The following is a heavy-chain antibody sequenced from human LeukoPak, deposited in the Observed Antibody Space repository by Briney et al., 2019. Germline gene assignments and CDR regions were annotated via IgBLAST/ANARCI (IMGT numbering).Heavy chain of an antibody. J-gene: IGHJ5*02. CDR1: GESISGFY. CDR2: IYNSGST. CDR3: ARAYSSSWYFNWFDP. V-gene: IGHV4-38-2*02. Sequence: SETLSLTCTVSGESISGFYWTWIRQPPGKGLEWIGTIYNSGSTYYNASLESRVTISVDTSKNQFSLKLSSVTAADTAVYYCARAYSSSWYFNWFDPWGQGTLVTVSS. D-gene: IGHD6-13*01.